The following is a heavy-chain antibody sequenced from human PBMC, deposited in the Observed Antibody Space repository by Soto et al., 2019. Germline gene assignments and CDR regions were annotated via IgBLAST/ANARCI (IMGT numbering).Heavy chain of an antibody. V-gene: IGHV4-30-2*01. CDR3: ARVDGYGSYFDY. J-gene: IGHJ4*02. CDR1: SGSISSGGYP. Sequence: PSETLSLTCAVSSGSISSGGYPWSWLRQPPGKGLEWLGYIYHSGNTYYNPSLKSRVTISVDRSKNQFSLKLSSVTAADTAVYYCARVDGYGSYFDYWGQGTLVTVSS. D-gene: IGHD3-22*01. CDR2: IYHSGNT.